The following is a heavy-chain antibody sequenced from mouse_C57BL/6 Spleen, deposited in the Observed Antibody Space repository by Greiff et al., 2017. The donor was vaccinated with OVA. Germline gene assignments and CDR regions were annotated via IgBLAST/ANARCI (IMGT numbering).Heavy chain of an antibody. CDR2: INPNNGGT. Sequence: VQLQQSGPELVKPGASVKMSCKASGYTFTDYNMHWVKQSPGKSLEWIGYINPNNGGTSYNQKFKGKATLTVNKSSSTAYMGLRSLTSADSAVYYCSRAITTVVAFDYWGQGTTLTVSS. J-gene: IGHJ2*01. CDR1: GYTFTDYN. V-gene: IGHV1-22*01. CDR3: SRAITTVVAFDY. D-gene: IGHD1-1*01.